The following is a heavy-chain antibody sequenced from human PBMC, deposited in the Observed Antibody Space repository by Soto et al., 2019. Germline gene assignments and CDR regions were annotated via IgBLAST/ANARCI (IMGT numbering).Heavy chain of an antibody. CDR1: GYTFTSYG. J-gene: IGHJ6*02. V-gene: IGHV1-18*01. Sequence: ASVKVSCKASGYTFTSYGISWVRQAPGQGLEWMGWISAYNGNTNYAQKLQGRVTMTTDTSTSTAYMELSSLRSEDTAVYYCARGAQPDRYYYYGMDVWGQGTTVTVSS. CDR2: ISAYNGNT. CDR3: ARGAQPDRYYYYGMDV.